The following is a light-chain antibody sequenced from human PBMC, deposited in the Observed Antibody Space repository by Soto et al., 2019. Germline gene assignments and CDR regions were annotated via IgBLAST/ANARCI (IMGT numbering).Light chain of an antibody. CDR1: NSDVGSYNL. V-gene: IGLV2-23*02. CDR2: EVS. J-gene: IGLJ1*01. CDR3: CSYAGSSTQSYV. Sequence: QSVLTQPASVSGSPGQSITISFTGTNSDVGSYNLVSWYQQHPGKAPKIIIYEVSERPSGVSDRFSGSKSGKTASLMISGLQAEDEADYYCCSYAGSSTQSYVFGSGTKVTVL.